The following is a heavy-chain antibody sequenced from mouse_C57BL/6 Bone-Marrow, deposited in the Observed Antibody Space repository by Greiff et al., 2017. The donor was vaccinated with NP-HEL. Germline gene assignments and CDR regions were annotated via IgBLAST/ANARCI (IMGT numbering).Heavy chain of an antibody. D-gene: IGHD1-1*01. CDR1: GFTFTDYY. Sequence: EVMLVESGGGLVQPGGSLSLSCAASGFTFTDYYMSWVRQPPGKALEWLGFIRNKANGYTTEYSASVKGRFTISRDTSQSILYLQMNALRAEDSATYYCARYCYGSSYYFDYWGQGTTLTVSS. J-gene: IGHJ2*01. V-gene: IGHV7-3*01. CDR2: IRNKANGYTT. CDR3: ARYCYGSSYYFDY.